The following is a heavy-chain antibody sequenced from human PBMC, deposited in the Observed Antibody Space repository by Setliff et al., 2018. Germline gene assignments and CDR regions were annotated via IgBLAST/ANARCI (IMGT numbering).Heavy chain of an antibody. V-gene: IGHV3-74*01. CDR3: ARAIGDYVMDS. Sequence: GGSLRLSCAASEFTLSTYWIHWVRQAPRKGLVWVSRINSDGSTTTYADSVKGRFTISRDNAKNTLYLQMNSLRRDDTALYFCARAIGDYVMDSWGQGTLVTVSS. D-gene: IGHD4-17*01. CDR1: EFTLSTYW. J-gene: IGHJ4*02. CDR2: INSDGSTT.